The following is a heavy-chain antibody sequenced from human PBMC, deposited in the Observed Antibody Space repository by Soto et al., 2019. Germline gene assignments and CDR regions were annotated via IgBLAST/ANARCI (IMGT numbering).Heavy chain of an antibody. CDR3: ARANTIGGYYFDH. J-gene: IGHJ4*02. Sequence: DVQLVESGGALIRPGGSLRLSCAASGFAVRSSYMTWVRQAPGKGLEWVSLINVGGSADYAASVRGRFTMSRDNAKNMVFLQIDSLRADDTAVYYCARANTIGGYYFDHWGQGTRVTVPS. CDR1: GFAVRSSY. D-gene: IGHD3-10*01. CDR2: INVGGSA. V-gene: IGHV3-53*02.